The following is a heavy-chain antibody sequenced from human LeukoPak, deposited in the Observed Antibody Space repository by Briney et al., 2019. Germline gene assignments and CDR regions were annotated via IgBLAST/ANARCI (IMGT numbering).Heavy chain of an antibody. D-gene: IGHD2-21*02. CDR1: GFTFSSYA. Sequence: PGGSLRLSCAASGFTFSSYARRWVRQAPGKGLEYVSAISSNGGSTSYANSVNDRFTISRDNSKNTLYLQMGSLRAEDMAVYYCARDGGTYCGGDCYGDWGQGTLVTVSS. CDR2: ISSNGGST. V-gene: IGHV3-64*01. CDR3: ARDGGTYCGGDCYGD. J-gene: IGHJ4*02.